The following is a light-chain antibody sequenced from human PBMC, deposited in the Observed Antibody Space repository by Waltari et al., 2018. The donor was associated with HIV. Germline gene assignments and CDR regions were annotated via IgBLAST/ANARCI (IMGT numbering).Light chain of an antibody. V-gene: IGLV3-1*01. CDR3: QAWDSNTAHVL. CDR1: KLGDKY. J-gene: IGLJ2*01. Sequence: SYDLTQPPSVSVSPGQTASITCSGDKLGDKYASWYQQKAGQSPVLVILQDRQRPSGTPDRFSCSNAGNTATLTISGTQAMDEADYYCQAWDSNTAHVLFGGGTKVTVL. CDR2: QDR.